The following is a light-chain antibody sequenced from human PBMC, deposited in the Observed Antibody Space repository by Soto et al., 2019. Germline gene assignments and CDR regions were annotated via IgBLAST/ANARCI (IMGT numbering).Light chain of an antibody. V-gene: IGKV1-5*01. CDR1: QTISSW. CDR3: QQYNTFST. J-gene: IGKJ1*01. CDR2: DVS. Sequence: DIQMTQSPSTLSASVGDRVTITCRASQTISSWLAWYQQKPGKAPKLLIYDVSSLENGVPSRFSGSGSGTEFTLTISRLQPDDFATYYCQQYNTFSTFGQGTKVEIK.